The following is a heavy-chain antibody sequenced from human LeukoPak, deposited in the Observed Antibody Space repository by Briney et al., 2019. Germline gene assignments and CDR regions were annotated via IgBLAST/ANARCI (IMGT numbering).Heavy chain of an antibody. V-gene: IGHV1-3*01. Sequence: ASVKVSCKASGYTFTSYAMHWVRQAPGQRLEWMGWINAGNGNTKYSQKLQGRVTITRDTSASTAYMELSSLRSEDTAVYYCARVCSSTSCFNYWGQGTLVTVSS. J-gene: IGHJ4*02. CDR1: GYTFTSYA. D-gene: IGHD2-2*01. CDR3: ARVCSSTSCFNY. CDR2: INAGNGNT.